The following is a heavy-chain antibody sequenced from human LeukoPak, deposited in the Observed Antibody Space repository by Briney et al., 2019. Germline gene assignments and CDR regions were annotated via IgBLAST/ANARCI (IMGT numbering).Heavy chain of an antibody. V-gene: IGHV1-2*04. CDR1: GYTFTGYY. J-gene: IGHJ5*02. CDR3: ARGDLSSIAARRWFDP. D-gene: IGHD6-6*01. Sequence: ASVKDSCKASGYTFTGYYMHWVRQAPGQGLEWVGWINPNSGGTNYAQKFQGWVTMTRDTSISTAYMELSRLRSDDTAVYYCARGDLSSIAARRWFDPWGQGTLVTVSS. CDR2: INPNSGGT.